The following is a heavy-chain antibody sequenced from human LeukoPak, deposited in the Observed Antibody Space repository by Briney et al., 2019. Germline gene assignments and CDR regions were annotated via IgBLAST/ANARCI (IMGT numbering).Heavy chain of an antibody. V-gene: IGHV4-34*01. CDR2: INHSGST. CDR1: GGSFSGYF. Sequence: SETLSLTCAVYGGSFSGYFWSWIRQPPGKGLEWIGEINHSGSTNYNPSLKSRVTISLDTSKNHFSLKLSSVTAADTAMYYCARKSYYDSSGFYLPNDAFDIWGQGTMVTVSS. CDR3: ARKSYYDSSGFYLPNDAFDI. J-gene: IGHJ3*02. D-gene: IGHD3-22*01.